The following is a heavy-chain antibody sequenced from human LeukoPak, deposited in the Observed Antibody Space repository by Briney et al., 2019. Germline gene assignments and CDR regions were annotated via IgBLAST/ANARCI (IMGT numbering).Heavy chain of an antibody. CDR2: ISGSGGST. D-gene: IGHD6-19*01. J-gene: IGHJ4*02. CDR3: AKGRSVAGALYY. CDR1: GFTFSSYA. Sequence: GGSLRLSCAASGFTFSSYAMSWVRQAPGKGLEWVSAISGSGGSTYYADSVKGRFTISRDNSKNTLYLQMNSLRAEDTAVYFSAKGRSVAGALYYWGQGTLVTVSS. V-gene: IGHV3-23*01.